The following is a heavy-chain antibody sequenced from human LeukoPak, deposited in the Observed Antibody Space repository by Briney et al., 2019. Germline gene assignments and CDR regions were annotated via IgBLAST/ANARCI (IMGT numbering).Heavy chain of an antibody. CDR2: IYYSGST. Sequence: SETLSLTCTVSGGSISSSSYYWGWIRQPPGKGLEWIGSIYYSGSTYYNPSLKSRVTISVDTSKNQFSLKLSSVTAADTAVYYCARGGGYMVDYWGQGTLVTVSS. J-gene: IGHJ4*02. CDR3: ARGGGYMVDY. V-gene: IGHV4-39*01. CDR1: GGSISSSSYY. D-gene: IGHD5-12*01.